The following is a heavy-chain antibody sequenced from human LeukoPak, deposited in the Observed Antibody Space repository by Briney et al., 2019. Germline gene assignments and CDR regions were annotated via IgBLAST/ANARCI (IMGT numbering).Heavy chain of an antibody. CDR1: GFTFSIYW. J-gene: IGHJ4*02. Sequence: GGSLRLSCAASGFTFSIYWKSWVRQAPGKGLEWVANIKQDGSEKYYVDSVRGRFNIIRDNADNSLYLQMDDMRDDDTAVYFCTRGLGTSFDYWGQGVLVTVSS. CDR3: TRGLGTSFDY. CDR2: IKQDGSEK. D-gene: IGHD7-27*01. V-gene: IGHV3-7*01.